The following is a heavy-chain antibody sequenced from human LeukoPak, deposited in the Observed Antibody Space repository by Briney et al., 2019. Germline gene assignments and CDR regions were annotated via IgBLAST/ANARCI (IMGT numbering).Heavy chain of an antibody. V-gene: IGHV3-21*01. Sequence: PGGSLRLSCAASGFTFSSYGMHWVRQAPGKGLEWVSSISSSSSYIYYADSVKGRFTISRDNAKNSLYLQMNSLRAEDTAVYYCARVDDSSGYYYEEFDYWGQGTLVTVSS. J-gene: IGHJ4*02. CDR1: GFTFSSYG. D-gene: IGHD3-22*01. CDR3: ARVDDSSGYYYEEFDY. CDR2: ISSSSSYI.